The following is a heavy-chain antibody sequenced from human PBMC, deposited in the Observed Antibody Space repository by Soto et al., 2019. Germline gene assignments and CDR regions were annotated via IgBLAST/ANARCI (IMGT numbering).Heavy chain of an antibody. J-gene: IGHJ6*03. V-gene: IGHV3-33*01. CDR3: ARDGLPPGVNYYYYMDV. D-gene: IGHD4-17*01. CDR2: IWYDGSNK. CDR1: GFTFSSYG. Sequence: QVQLVESGGGVVQPGRSLRLSCAASGFTFSSYGMHWVRQAPGKGLEWVAVIWYDGSNKYYADSVKGRFTISRDNSKNTLYLQMNSLRAEDTAVYYCARDGLPPGVNYYYYMDVWGKGTTVTVSS.